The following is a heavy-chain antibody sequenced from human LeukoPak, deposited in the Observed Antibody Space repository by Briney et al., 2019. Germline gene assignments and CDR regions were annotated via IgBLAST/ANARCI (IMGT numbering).Heavy chain of an antibody. CDR2: IRYDGSNK. Sequence: GGSLRLSCAASGFTFSSYGMSWVRQAPGKGLEWVAFIRYDGSNKYYADSVRGRFTISRDNSKNALYLQMNSLRGEDTAVYYCAKDLLWQIDYWGQGTLVTVSS. V-gene: IGHV3-30*02. CDR3: AKDLLWQIDY. CDR1: GFTFSSYG. J-gene: IGHJ4*02. D-gene: IGHD2/OR15-2a*01.